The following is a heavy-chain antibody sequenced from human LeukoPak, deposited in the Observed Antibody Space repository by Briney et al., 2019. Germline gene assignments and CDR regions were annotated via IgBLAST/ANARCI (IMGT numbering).Heavy chain of an antibody. J-gene: IGHJ4*02. CDR1: GDSISSYY. Sequence: PSETLSLTCTVSGDSISSYYWSWIRQPAEKGLEWIGRIYISGGTFYNPSLKSRVTMSVDTSKNQFSLKLNSVTAADTAVYFCAVYGSGKIDYWGQGTLVTVSS. D-gene: IGHD3-10*01. CDR2: IYISGGT. V-gene: IGHV4-4*07. CDR3: AVYGSGKIDY.